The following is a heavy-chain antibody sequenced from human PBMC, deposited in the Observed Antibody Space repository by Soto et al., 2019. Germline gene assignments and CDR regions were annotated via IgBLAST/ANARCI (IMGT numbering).Heavy chain of an antibody. Sequence: GGSLRLSCPGSGFSFNTYGMHWVRQAPGKGLEWVAVISHDGSEKYYADAVKGRFAISRDNSKNTLYLQMNSLRAEDTAVYYCAREMVPDSFPHPMVRGVPSDYWGQGTLVTVS. CDR2: ISHDGSEK. CDR3: AREMVPDSFPHPMVRGVPSDY. J-gene: IGHJ4*02. V-gene: IGHV3-30*03. CDR1: GFSFNTYG. D-gene: IGHD3-10*01.